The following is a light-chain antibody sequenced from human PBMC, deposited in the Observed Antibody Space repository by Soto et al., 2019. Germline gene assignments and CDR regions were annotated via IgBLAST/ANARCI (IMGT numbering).Light chain of an antibody. CDR3: QSYDSSLSGSV. CDR2: EVS. J-gene: IGLJ1*01. V-gene: IGLV2-8*01. CDR1: SSDVGAYNY. Sequence: QSALTQPPSASGSPGQSVTISCTGTSSDVGAYNYVSWYQQLPGKAPKLIIYEVSKRPSGVPDRFSGSKSGNTASLTVSGLQAEDEADYYCQSYDSSLSGSVFGTGTKVTVL.